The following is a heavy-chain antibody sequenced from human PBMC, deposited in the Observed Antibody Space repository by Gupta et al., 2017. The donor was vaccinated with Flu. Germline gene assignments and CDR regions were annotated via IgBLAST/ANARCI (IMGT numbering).Heavy chain of an antibody. CDR2: IYYSGST. D-gene: IGHD3-22*01. Sequence: QLQLQESGPGLVKPSETLSLTCTVSGGSISSSSYYWGWIRQPPGKGLEWIGSIYYSGSTYYNPSLKSRVTISVDTSKNQFSLKLSSVTAADTAVYYCASVGNAPHGPSYYYDSSGYRRLGWYYFDYWGQGTLVTVSS. CDR3: ASVGNAPHGPSYYYDSSGYRRLGWYYFDY. J-gene: IGHJ4*02. CDR1: GGSISSSSYY. V-gene: IGHV4-39*01.